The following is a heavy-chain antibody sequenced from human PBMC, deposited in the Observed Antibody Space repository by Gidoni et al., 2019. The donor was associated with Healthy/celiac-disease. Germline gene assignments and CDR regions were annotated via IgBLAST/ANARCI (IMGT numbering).Heavy chain of an antibody. D-gene: IGHD6-13*01. CDR2: IYYSGST. J-gene: IGHJ4*02. V-gene: IGHV4-39*07. CDR3: ARGREQQLVIDY. Sequence: QLQLQESGPGLVKPSETLSLICTVPGGSISSSRYSWGWIRQPPGKGLEWIGSIYYSGSTSYNPSLKSRATISVDTSKNQFSLKLSSVTAADTAVYYCARGREQQLVIDYWGQGTLVTVSS. CDR1: GGSISSSRYS.